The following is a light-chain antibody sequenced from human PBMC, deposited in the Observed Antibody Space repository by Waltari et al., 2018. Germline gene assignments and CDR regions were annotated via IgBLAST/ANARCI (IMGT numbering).Light chain of an antibody. V-gene: IGKV1-5*03. CDR3: QQYNTYSS. J-gene: IGKJ2*03. CDR2: KAS. Sequence: DIQMTQSPSTLSASVGDTITITCRASQSISNYFAWYQQKPGKAPKLLLYKASSSGSGVPSRFSGSGSGTEFTLTISSLQPDDFATYYCQQYNTYSSFGQGTKLEIK. CDR1: QSISNY.